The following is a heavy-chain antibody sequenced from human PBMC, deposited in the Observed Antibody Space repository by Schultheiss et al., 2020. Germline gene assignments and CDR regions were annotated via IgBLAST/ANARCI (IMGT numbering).Heavy chain of an antibody. D-gene: IGHD3-22*01. J-gene: IGHJ6*02. Sequence: GGSLRLSCAASGFTFDDYAMHWVRQAPGKGLEWVSGISWNSGSIGYADSVKGRFTISRDNAKNSLYLQMNSLRAEDTAVYYCARNFDTSGYYSRDYYYYYGMDVWGQGTTVTVSS. CDR3: ARNFDTSGYYSRDYYYYYGMDV. V-gene: IGHV3-9*01. CDR2: ISWNSGSI. CDR1: GFTFDDYA.